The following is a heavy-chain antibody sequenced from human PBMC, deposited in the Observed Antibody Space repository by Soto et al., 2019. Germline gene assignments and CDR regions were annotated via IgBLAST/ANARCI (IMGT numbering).Heavy chain of an antibody. Sequence: SETLSLTCTVSGGSIRSHYWSWIRQPPGKGLEWIAFAFHSGSVFYTPSLKSRLTTSVDTSKNQISLKLSSVTAADTAVYYCASRTSLNWFDTWGHGTPVTVSS. CDR3: ASRTSLNWFDT. CDR2: AFHSGSV. V-gene: IGHV4-59*11. J-gene: IGHJ5*01. CDR1: GGSIRSHY.